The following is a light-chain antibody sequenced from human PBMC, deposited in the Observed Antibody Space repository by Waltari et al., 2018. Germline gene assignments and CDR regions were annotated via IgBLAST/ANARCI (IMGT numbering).Light chain of an antibody. J-gene: IGKJ3*01. V-gene: IGKV4-1*01. CDR3: QQYYSTLIFT. Sequence: DIVMTQSPDSLAVSLGERPTITCKSSQSVLYSSNNKNYLAWYQQKPGQHPKLLIYWASTRESGVPDRFSGSGSGTDFTLTSSSLQAEDVAVYYCQQYYSTLIFTFGPGTKVDIK. CDR1: QSVLYSSNNKNY. CDR2: WAS.